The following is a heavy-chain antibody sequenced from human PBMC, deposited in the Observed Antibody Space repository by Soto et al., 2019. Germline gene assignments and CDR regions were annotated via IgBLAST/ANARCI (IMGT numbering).Heavy chain of an antibody. D-gene: IGHD6-13*01. CDR2: IDYSGST. CDR3: ARVFSDSSSFFDP. J-gene: IGHJ5*02. Sequence: QVQLQESGPGLVKPSQTLSLTCTVSGGSISSGGYYWSGIRQHPGKGLEWIGDIDYSGSTYYNPSRKSRVTISVDTSKNQFSLKLSSVTAADTAVYYCARVFSDSSSFFDPWGQGTLVTVSS. V-gene: IGHV4-31*03. CDR1: GGSISSGGYY.